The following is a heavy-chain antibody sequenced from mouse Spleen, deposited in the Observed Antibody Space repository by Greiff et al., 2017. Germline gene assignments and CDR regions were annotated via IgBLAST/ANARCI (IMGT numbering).Heavy chain of an antibody. CDR2: IYPSDSYT. V-gene: IGHV1-69*02. D-gene: IGHD2-10*02. Sequence: VQLQQSGAELVRPGASVKLSCKASGYTFTSYWINWVKQRPGQGLEWIGNIYPSDSYTNYNQKFKDKATLTVDKSSSTAYMQLSSPTSEDSAVYYCTVYGNHPWFAYWGQGTLVTVSA. CDR1: GYTFTSYW. CDR3: TVYGNHPWFAY. J-gene: IGHJ3*01.